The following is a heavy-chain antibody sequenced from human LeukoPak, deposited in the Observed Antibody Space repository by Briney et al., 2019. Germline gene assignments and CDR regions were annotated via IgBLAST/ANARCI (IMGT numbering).Heavy chain of an antibody. CDR2: ISAYNGNT. CDR1: GYTFTSYG. D-gene: IGHD3-3*02. V-gene: IGHV1-18*01. CDR3: ARAGGQTAFEPLDP. J-gene: IGHJ5*02. Sequence: GASVKVSCKASGYTFTSYGISWVRQAPGQGLEWMGWISAYNGNTNYAQKLQGRVTMTTDTSTSTAHMELRSLRSDDTAVYYCARAGGQTAFEPLDPWGQGTLVTVSS.